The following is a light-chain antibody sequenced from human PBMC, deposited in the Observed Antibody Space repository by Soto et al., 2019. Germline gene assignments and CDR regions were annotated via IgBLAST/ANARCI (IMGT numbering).Light chain of an antibody. CDR3: SSYTTIFTYV. V-gene: IGLV2-14*01. CDR1: SSDVGDYKY. J-gene: IGLJ1*01. Sequence: QSVLNQPASVSGSPGPSMTISCTGTSSDVGDYKYVSWYQQHPGKAPKLVISEVSNRPSGISNRFSGSKSGNTASLTISGLQAEDEADYYCSSYTTIFTYVFGTGTKVTVL. CDR2: EVS.